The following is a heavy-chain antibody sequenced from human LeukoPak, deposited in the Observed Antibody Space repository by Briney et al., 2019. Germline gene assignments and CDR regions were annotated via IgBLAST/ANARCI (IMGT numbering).Heavy chain of an antibody. CDR2: ISSSGSAI. D-gene: IGHD1-26*01. CDR3: ARDLGASRGVFFDY. J-gene: IGHJ4*02. V-gene: IGHV3-48*03. Sequence: GGSLRLSCAASRFTFSSSEMNWVRQTPGKGLEWVSYISSSGSAIYYADSVRGRFTISRDNAKDSLYLQMNSLRAEDTAVYYCARDLGASRGVFFDYWGQGAPVTVSS. CDR1: RFTFSSSE.